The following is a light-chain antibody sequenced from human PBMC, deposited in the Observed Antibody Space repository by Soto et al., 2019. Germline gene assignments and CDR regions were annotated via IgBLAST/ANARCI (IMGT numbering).Light chain of an antibody. J-gene: IGKJ5*01. CDR3: QQSNNWPPIT. Sequence: ETVMTQSPATLSLFPGERATLSCRASQSVGSNLAWYQQKPGQAHRILIYGTSTRATCIPDRLSGSRSGTQFTHTISSLQYEDFAVYYCQQSNNWPPITLGQGTRLEI. V-gene: IGKV3D-15*01. CDR2: GTS. CDR1: QSVGSN.